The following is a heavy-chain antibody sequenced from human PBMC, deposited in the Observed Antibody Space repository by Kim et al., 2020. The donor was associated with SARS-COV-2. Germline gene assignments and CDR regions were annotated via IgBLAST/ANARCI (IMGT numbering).Heavy chain of an antibody. CDR2: IDPSDSYT. V-gene: IGHV5-10-1*01. D-gene: IGHD2-15*01. J-gene: IGHJ4*02. CDR1: GYSFSNVW. Sequence: GESLKISCQAAGYSFSNVWVSWVRQMPGKGLEWMVRIDPSDSYTKYSPSFQGHVRVSIDKTLRTAYLQWNNVKASDSGIYYCAREGQGDTPFFDYWGRGTLVTVSS. CDR3: AREGQGDTPFFDY.